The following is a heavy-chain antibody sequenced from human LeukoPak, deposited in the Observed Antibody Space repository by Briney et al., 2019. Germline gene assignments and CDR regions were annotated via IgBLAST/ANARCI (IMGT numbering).Heavy chain of an antibody. D-gene: IGHD1-26*01. CDR1: GFTFSSYA. CDR3: ARAFGAENFDY. J-gene: IGHJ4*02. CDR2: ISGSGGST. V-gene: IGHV3-23*01. Sequence: GGSLRLSCAASGFTFSSYAMSWVRQAPAKGLEWVSAISGSGGSTYYADSVKGRFTISRDNSKNTLYLQMGSLRSEDMAVYYCARAFGAENFDYWGQGTLVTVSS.